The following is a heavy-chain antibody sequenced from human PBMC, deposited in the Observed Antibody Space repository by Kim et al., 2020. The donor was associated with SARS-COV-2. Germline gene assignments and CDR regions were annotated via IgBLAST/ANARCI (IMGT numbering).Heavy chain of an antibody. CDR2: IKQDGSEK. CDR3: ARDIRAGGLLWFGELLYRPFDY. Sequence: GGSLRLSCAASGFTFSSYWMSWVRQAPGKGLEWVANIKQDGSEKYYVDSVKGRFTISRDNAKNSLYLQMNSLRAEDTAVYYCARDIRAGGLLWFGELLYRPFDYWGQGTLVTVSS. J-gene: IGHJ4*02. D-gene: IGHD3-10*01. V-gene: IGHV3-7*01. CDR1: GFTFSSYW.